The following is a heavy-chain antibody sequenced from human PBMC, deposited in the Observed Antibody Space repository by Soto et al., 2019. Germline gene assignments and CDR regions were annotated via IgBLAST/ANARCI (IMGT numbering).Heavy chain of an antibody. Sequence: QVQLVESGGGVVQPGRSLRLSCAASGFTFSSYGMHWVRQAPGKGMEWVAVISYDGSNKYYADSVKGRFTISRNNSKNTLYLEMNSLRGEVTAVYYCAKESRDGDNSFDYWGQGTLVTVSS. CDR3: AKESRDGDNSFDY. CDR1: GFTFSSYG. CDR2: ISYDGSNK. J-gene: IGHJ4*02. V-gene: IGHV3-30*18.